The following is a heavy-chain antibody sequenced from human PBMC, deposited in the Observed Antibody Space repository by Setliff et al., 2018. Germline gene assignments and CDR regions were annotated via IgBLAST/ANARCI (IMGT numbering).Heavy chain of an antibody. CDR3: AGLSTRVTY. CDR2: FDPEDGET. J-gene: IGHJ4*02. CDR1: GYTLTELS. Sequence: GASVKVSCKVSGYTLTELSRHWVRQAPGKGLEWMGGFDPEDGETIFAQKFRGRVTMTEDSSTDTAYVDLSSLKFEDTAVYYCAGLSTRVTYWGQGTLVTVSS. V-gene: IGHV1-24*01.